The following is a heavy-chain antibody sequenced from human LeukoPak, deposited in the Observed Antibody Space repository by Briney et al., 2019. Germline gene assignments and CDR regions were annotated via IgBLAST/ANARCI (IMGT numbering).Heavy chain of an antibody. CDR1: GGSISSDDYY. CDR2: IYYSGST. Sequence: SETLSLTCTVSGGSISSDDYYWSWIRQPPGKGLEWIGHIYYSGSTYYNPSLKSRVTISVDTSKNQFSLKLSSVTAADTAVYYCARDRLYYGMDVWGQGTTVTVSS. J-gene: IGHJ6*02. CDR3: ARDRLYYGMDV. V-gene: IGHV4-30-4*01.